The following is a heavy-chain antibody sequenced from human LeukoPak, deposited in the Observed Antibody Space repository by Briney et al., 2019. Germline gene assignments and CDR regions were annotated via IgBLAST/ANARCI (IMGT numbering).Heavy chain of an antibody. J-gene: IGHJ3*02. CDR2: IYKTGAS. V-gene: IGHV4-31*03. Sequence: SETLSLTCTVSGGSISTGAYYWTWIRQHPGRGLDWVGYIYKTGASYYNPSLMSRVNMSLDTSKNQFSLNLSSVTAADTAVYYCARRPLSNGQYAFDIWGQGTMVTVSS. D-gene: IGHD2-8*01. CDR1: GGSISTGAYY. CDR3: ARRPLSNGQYAFDI.